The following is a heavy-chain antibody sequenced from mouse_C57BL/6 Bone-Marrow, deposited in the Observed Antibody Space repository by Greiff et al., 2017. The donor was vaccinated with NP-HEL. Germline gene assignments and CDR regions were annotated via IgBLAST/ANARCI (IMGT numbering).Heavy chain of an antibody. Sequence: VQLQESGPGLVQPSQRLSITCTVSGFSLTSYGVHWVRQSPGKGLEWLGVIWSGGSTDYNAAFISRLSISKDNSKSQVFFKMNMLQADDTAIYYCARKGYSNYNYAMDYWGQGTSVTVSS. D-gene: IGHD2-5*01. CDR2: IWSGGST. CDR3: ARKGYSNYNYAMDY. CDR1: GFSLTSYG. J-gene: IGHJ4*01. V-gene: IGHV2-2*01.